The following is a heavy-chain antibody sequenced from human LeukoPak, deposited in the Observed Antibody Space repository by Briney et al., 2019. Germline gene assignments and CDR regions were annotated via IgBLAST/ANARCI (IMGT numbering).Heavy chain of an antibody. D-gene: IGHD6-13*01. J-gene: IGHJ6*04. Sequence: PSGTLSLTCAVSGGSISSSNWWSWVRQSPGKGLEWIGEIYHSGSTNYSPSLKSRVTISVDKSKNQFSLKLSSVTAADTAMYYCARAPGYSGSWPRSYYYHGMDVWGKGTTVTVSS. CDR2: IYHSGST. CDR1: GGSISSSNW. V-gene: IGHV4-4*02. CDR3: ARAPGYSGSWPRSYYYHGMDV.